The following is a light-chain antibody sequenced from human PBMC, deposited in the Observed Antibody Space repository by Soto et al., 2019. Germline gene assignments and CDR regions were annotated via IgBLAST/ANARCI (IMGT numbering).Light chain of an antibody. CDR3: QEYEYHTSFT. J-gene: IGKJ3*01. CDR1: QRFATFS. CDR2: GAS. Sequence: EIVLTQSPGILSLSPGERATLSCRAGQRFATFSLAWYQQKPGQAPRLLISGASVRASGIPDRFSGSGSGTDFTLTITRLEPEDFAVYFCQEYEYHTSFTFGPGTKVDVK. V-gene: IGKV3-20*01.